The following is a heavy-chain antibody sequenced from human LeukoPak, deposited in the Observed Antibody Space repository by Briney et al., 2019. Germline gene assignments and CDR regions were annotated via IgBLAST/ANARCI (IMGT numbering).Heavy chain of an antibody. D-gene: IGHD2-21*02. CDR2: ISGSGGST. CDR3: AKDQYCGGDCYYAHYFDY. Sequence: SGGSLRLSCAASGFTFSSYAMSWVRQAPGKGLEWVSAISGSGGSTYYADSVKGRFTISRDNSKNTLYLQMNSLRAEDTAVYYCAKDQYCGGDCYYAHYFDYWGQGTLVTVSS. V-gene: IGHV3-23*01. CDR1: GFTFSSYA. J-gene: IGHJ4*02.